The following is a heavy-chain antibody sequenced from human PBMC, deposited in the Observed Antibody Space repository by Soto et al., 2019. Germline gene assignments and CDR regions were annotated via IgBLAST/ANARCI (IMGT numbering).Heavy chain of an antibody. CDR2: ISVSSSYI. J-gene: IGHJ4*02. V-gene: IGHV3-21*02. D-gene: IGHD3-10*01. Sequence: EVQLVESGGGLVKPGGSLRLSCAASGFTFSSYSMNWVRQAPGKGLEWVASISVSSSYIYYADSVKGRFSISRDNARNSLDLQMKSRRAEDTAVYYCARDGATLVRGVIVRIDFWGEGTLVTVSS. CDR1: GFTFSSYS. CDR3: ARDGATLVRGVIVRIDF.